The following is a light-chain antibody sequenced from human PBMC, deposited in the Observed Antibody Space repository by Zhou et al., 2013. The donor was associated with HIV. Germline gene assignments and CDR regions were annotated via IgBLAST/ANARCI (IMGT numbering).Light chain of an antibody. CDR1: QGIRNS. CDR3: QQSYTTPET. V-gene: IGKV1-27*01. Sequence: DIQMTQSPSSLSASVGDRVTITCRASQGIRNSLAWYQQKPGTFPKLLIYDASTLHSGVPSRFSGSGSGTDFALTISSLQAEDVATYYCQQSYTTPETFGGGTKVEIK. J-gene: IGKJ4*01. CDR2: DAS.